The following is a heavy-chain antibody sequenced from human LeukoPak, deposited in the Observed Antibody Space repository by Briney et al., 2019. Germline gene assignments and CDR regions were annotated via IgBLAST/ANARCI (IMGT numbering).Heavy chain of an antibody. CDR3: ARTYYYYYYMDV. CDR1: GYTFTSYG. V-gene: IGHV1-18*01. Sequence: ASVTVSCKASGYTFTSYGISWVRQAPGQGLEWMGWISAYNGNTNYAQKLQGRVTMTTDTSTSTAYMELRSLRSDDTAVYYCARTYYYYYYMDVWGKGTTVTVSS. J-gene: IGHJ6*03. CDR2: ISAYNGNT.